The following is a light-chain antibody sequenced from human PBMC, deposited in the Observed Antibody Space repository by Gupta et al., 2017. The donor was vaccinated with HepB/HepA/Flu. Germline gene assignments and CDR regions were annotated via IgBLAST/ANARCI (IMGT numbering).Light chain of an antibody. Sequence: EVVLTQSPDFQSVTPKEKITITCRASQNIGSSLHWYQQKPEQSPKLLIKYASQDGSGVPSRFSGSGSGTDFTLTISSLEDEDAATYYCQHRSTLPRTFGQGTKVEIK. V-gene: IGKV6-21*01. CDR3: QHRSTLPRT. J-gene: IGKJ1*01. CDR2: YAS. CDR1: QNIGSS.